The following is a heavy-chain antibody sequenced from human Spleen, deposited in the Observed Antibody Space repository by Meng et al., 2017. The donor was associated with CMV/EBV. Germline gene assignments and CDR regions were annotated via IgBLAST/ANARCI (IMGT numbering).Heavy chain of an antibody. V-gene: IGHV1-8*01. CDR1: TFINYE. D-gene: IGHD5/OR15-5a*01. CDR2: MNPDSGNT. CDR3: ARGADLLRVPTPADAFDI. Sequence: TFINYESNWVRQATGQGLEWMGWMNPDSGNTGFAQKFQDRVTMTRNTSISTAYMELSSLRSEDTAVYYCARGADLLRVPTPADAFDIWGQGTVVTVSS. J-gene: IGHJ3*02.